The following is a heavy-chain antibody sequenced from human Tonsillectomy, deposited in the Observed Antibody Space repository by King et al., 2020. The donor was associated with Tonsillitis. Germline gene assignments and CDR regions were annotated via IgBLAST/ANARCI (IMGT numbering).Heavy chain of an antibody. CDR3: ARDPGPLYSGSFDAFDI. CDR1: GFTFSSDW. D-gene: IGHD1-26*01. J-gene: IGHJ3*02. V-gene: IGHV3-7*01. CDR2: IKQDGSEK. Sequence: VQLVESGGGLVQPGGSLRLSCAASGFTFSSDWMNWVRQAPGKGLEWVANIKQDGSEKYYVDSVKGRFTISRDNAKNSLYLQMNSLRVEDTAVYYCARDPGPLYSGSFDAFDIWGQGTMVTVSS.